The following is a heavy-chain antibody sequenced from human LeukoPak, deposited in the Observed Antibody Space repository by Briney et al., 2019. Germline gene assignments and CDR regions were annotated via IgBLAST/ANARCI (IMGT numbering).Heavy chain of an antibody. CDR3: ARDHADGYNYLGY. V-gene: IGHV4-59*01. CDR2: IYSSGGT. Sequence: PSETLSLTCIVSGGSMNNYYWSWIRQPPGKGLEWIGYIYSSGGTNYNPSLKSRVTISVDTSKKQFSLRLSSVTAADTAVYYCARDHADGYNYLGYWGQGTLVTVSS. CDR1: GGSMNNYY. D-gene: IGHD5-24*01. J-gene: IGHJ4*02.